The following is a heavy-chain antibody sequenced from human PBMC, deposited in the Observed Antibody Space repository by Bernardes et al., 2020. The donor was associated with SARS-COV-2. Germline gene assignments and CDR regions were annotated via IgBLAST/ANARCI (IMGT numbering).Heavy chain of an antibody. CDR1: GGSFSHYY. Sequence: SETLSLTCAVYGGSFSHYYWTWIRQPPGKGLEWIGDIVHSGTTNYNPSLKSRVATSLDTSKNQISLNLSNVTAADTAVYYCARGRSGSGWKYGMDVWGQGTMVTVSS. V-gene: IGHV4-34*01. CDR3: ARGRSGSGWKYGMDV. CDR2: IVHSGTT. D-gene: IGHD6-19*01. J-gene: IGHJ6*02.